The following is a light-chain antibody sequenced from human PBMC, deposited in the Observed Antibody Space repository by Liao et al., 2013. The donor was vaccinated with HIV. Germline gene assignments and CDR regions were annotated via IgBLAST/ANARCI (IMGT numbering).Light chain of an antibody. Sequence: SYELTQPPSVSVSPGQTARITCSGDHLGDKSASWYQQKPGQSPVLVIYQDSERPSGIPERFSGSNSGNTATLTISGTQAMDEADYYCQAWDSSTASWVFGGGTQLTVL. CDR3: QAWDSSTASWV. V-gene: IGLV3-1*01. J-gene: IGLJ3*02. CDR1: HLGDKS. CDR2: QDS.